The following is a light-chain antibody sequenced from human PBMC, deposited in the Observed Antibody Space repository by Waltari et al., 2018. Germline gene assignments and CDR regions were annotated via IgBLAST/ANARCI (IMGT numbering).Light chain of an antibody. J-gene: IGLJ1*01. CDR1: SSNIGNEY. V-gene: IGLV1-51*01. CDR3: GTWDTSLTAHV. Sequence: QSVLTQPPSVSATPGQKVTISCSGSSSNIGNEYVFWYQQVPGTAPKLLIYNTDQRPSGIPERFSGSKSGTSATLDITGLQTTDEAHYYCGTWDTSLTAHVFGTGTEVTVL. CDR2: NTD.